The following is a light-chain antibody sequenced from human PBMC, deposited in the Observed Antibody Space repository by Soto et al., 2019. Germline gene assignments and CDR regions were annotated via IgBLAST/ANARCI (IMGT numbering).Light chain of an antibody. CDR3: QQYYSTLWT. CDR1: QSVLYSSNNKNY. CDR2: WAS. J-gene: IGKJ1*01. Sequence: DIQMTQSPDSLAVSLGERATINCKSSQSVLYSSNNKNYLAWYQQKPGQPPKLLIYWASTRESGVPDRFRGSGSVTDFTLTISSLQAEDVAVYYCQQYYSTLWTFGQGTKVEIK. V-gene: IGKV4-1*01.